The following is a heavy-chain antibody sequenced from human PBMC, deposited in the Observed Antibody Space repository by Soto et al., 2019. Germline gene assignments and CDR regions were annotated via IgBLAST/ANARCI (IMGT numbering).Heavy chain of an antibody. CDR1: GVSISSYY. J-gene: IGHJ4*02. V-gene: IGHV4-59*12. Sequence: SETLSLTCTVSGVSISSYYWSWIRQPPGKGLEWIGYIYYSGSTNYNPSLKSRVTISVDRSKNQFSLKLSSVTAADTAVYYCARGQRKGYCTNGVCYSSSGFDYWGQGTLVTVSS. D-gene: IGHD2-8*01. CDR3: ARGQRKGYCTNGVCYSSSGFDY. CDR2: IYYSGST.